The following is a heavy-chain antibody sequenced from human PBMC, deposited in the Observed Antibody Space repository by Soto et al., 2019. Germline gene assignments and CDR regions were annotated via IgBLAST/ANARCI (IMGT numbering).Heavy chain of an antibody. Sequence: SETLSLTCTVSGGSISDYYWSWIRQPPGKGLEWIGYFSYSGSTNNSPSLKSRAAISGDTSKNQFSLNLSSVTAADTAVYYCARVRGNQLLGWFDPWGQGTLVTVSS. J-gene: IGHJ5*02. CDR3: ARVRGNQLLGWFDP. CDR1: GGSISDYY. CDR2: FSYSGST. D-gene: IGHD2-2*01. V-gene: IGHV4-59*12.